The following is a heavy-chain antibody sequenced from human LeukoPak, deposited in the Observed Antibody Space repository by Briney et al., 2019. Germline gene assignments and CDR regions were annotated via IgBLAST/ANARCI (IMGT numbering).Heavy chain of an antibody. CDR3: ARVVLDYVWGSYRYSPYFDY. CDR2: ISAYNGNT. V-gene: IGHV1-18*01. Sequence: ASVKVSCKASGYTFTSYGISWVRQAPGQGLEWMGWISAYNGNTNYTQKVQGRVTMTTDTSTSTAYMELRSLRSDDTAVYYCARVVLDYVWGSYRYSPYFDYWGQGTLVTVSS. J-gene: IGHJ4*02. D-gene: IGHD3-16*02. CDR1: GYTFTSYG.